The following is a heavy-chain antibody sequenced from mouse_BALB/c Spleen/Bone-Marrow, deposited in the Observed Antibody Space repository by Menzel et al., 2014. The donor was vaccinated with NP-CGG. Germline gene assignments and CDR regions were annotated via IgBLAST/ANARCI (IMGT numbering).Heavy chain of an antibody. CDR2: ISSGGSYT. D-gene: IGHD2-10*02. V-gene: IGHV5-6*02. CDR3: ARRGYGNSYWYFDV. CDR1: GFTFSSYG. Sequence: EVKLMESGGDLVKPGGSLKLSCAASGFTFSSYGMSWVRQTPDKRLEWVATISSGGSYTYYPDSAKGRFTISRDNAKSTLYLQMSSLKSEDTAMYYCARRGYGNSYWYFDVWGAGTTVTVSS. J-gene: IGHJ1*01.